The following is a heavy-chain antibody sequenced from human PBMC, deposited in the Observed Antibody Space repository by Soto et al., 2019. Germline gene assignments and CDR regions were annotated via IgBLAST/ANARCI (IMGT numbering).Heavy chain of an antibody. Sequence: ASVKVSCKASGYTFTSYAMHWVRQAPGQRHEWMGWINAGNGNTKYSQKFQGRVTITRDTSASTAYMELSSLRSEGTAVYYCASMTTVTKDCDSLWGQGTLVTVSS. CDR3: ASMTTVTKDCDSL. J-gene: IGHJ1*01. CDR1: GYTFTSYA. CDR2: INAGNGNT. D-gene: IGHD4-17*01. V-gene: IGHV1-3*01.